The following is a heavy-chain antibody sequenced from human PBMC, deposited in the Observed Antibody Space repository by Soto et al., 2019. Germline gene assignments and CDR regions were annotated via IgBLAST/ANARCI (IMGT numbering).Heavy chain of an antibody. CDR2: ISAYNGNT. V-gene: IGHV1-18*01. J-gene: IGHJ4*02. D-gene: IGHD2-15*01. CDR3: ARARCSGRSCYSSSDY. Sequence: ASVKVSCKASGYTFTSYGISWVRQAPGQGLEWMGWISAYNGNTNYAQKLQGRVTMTTDTSTSTAYMELRSLRSDDTAVYYCARARCSGRSCYSSSDYWGQGTLVTVS. CDR1: GYTFTSYG.